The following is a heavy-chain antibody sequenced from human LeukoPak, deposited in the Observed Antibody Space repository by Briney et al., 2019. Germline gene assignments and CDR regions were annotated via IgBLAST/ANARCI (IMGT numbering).Heavy chain of an antibody. Sequence: GGSLRLSCAASGFTFSGSAMHWVRQASGKGLEWVGRIRSKANSYATAYAASVKGRFTISRDDSKNTAYLQMNSLKTEDTAVYYCTSQTLSIAARPSDYWGQGTLVTASS. V-gene: IGHV3-73*01. J-gene: IGHJ4*02. CDR2: IRSKANSYAT. CDR1: GFTFSGSA. D-gene: IGHD6-6*01. CDR3: TSQTLSIAARPSDY.